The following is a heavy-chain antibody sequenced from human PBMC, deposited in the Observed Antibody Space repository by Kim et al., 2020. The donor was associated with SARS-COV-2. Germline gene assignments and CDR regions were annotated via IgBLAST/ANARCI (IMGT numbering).Heavy chain of an antibody. CDR3: ARDRDYYYGMDV. J-gene: IGHJ6*02. D-gene: IGHD3-10*01. Sequence: SETLSLTCTVSGGSISSYYWSWIRQPPGKGLEWIGYIYYSGSTNYNPSLKSRVTISVDTSKNQFSLKLSSVTAADTAVYYCARDRDYYYGMDVWGQGTTVTVSS. CDR2: IYYSGST. V-gene: IGHV4-59*01. CDR1: GGSISSYY.